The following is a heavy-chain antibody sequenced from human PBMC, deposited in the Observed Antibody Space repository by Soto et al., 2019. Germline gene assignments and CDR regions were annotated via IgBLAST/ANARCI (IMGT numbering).Heavy chain of an antibody. V-gene: IGHV3-48*02. D-gene: IGHD1-26*01. CDR3: AREDGGSYRLGSRNAFDI. CDR1: GFTFSSYS. J-gene: IGHJ3*02. Sequence: GGSLRLSCAASGFTFSSYSMNWVRQAPGKGLEWVSYISSSSSTIYYADSVKGRFTISRDNAKNSLYLQMNSLRDEDTAVYYCAREDGGSYRLGSRNAFDIWGQGTMVTVSS. CDR2: ISSSSSTI.